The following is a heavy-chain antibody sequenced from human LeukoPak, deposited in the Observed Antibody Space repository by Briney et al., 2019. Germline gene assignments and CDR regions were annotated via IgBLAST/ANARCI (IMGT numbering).Heavy chain of an antibody. J-gene: IGHJ4*02. CDR3: ASLHITMVRGDVTHYYFDY. V-gene: IGHV3-66*01. Sequence: GGSLRLSCAASGFTFDDYGMSWVRQAPGKGLEWVSVIYSGGSTYYADSVKGRFTISRDNSKNTLYLQMNSLRAEDTAVYYCASLHITMVRGDVTHYYFDYWGQGTLVTVSS. CDR2: IYSGGST. CDR1: GFTFDDYG. D-gene: IGHD3-10*01.